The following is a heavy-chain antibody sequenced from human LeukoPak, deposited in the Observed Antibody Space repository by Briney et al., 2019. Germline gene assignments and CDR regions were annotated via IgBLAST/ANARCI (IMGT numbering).Heavy chain of an antibody. J-gene: IGHJ4*02. Sequence: GGSLRLSCAASGFTFSSYSMNWVGQAPGKGPEWVSSISSSSSYIYYADSVKGRFTISRDNAKNSLYLQMNSLRAQDTAVYYCARDVFSYSSGSVDYWGQGTLVTVSS. CDR2: ISSSSSYI. D-gene: IGHD3-22*01. V-gene: IGHV3-21*01. CDR1: GFTFSSYS. CDR3: ARDVFSYSSGSVDY.